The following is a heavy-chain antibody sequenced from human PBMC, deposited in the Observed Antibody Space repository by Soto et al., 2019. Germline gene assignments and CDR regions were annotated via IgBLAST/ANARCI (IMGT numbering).Heavy chain of an antibody. J-gene: IGHJ3*02. CDR2: IIPILGIA. CDR3: ARDGAKKRAADDAFDI. Sequence: QVQLVQSGAEVKKPGSSVKVSCKASGGTFSSYTISWVRQAPGQGLEWMGRIIPILGIANYAQKFQGRVTITAEKSTSTAYMELSSLRSEDTAVYYCARDGAKKRAADDAFDIWGQGTMVTVSS. CDR1: GGTFSSYT. D-gene: IGHD2-15*01. V-gene: IGHV1-69*08.